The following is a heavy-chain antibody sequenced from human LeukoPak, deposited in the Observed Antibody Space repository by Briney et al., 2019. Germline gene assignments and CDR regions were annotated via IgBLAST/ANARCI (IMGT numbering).Heavy chain of an antibody. CDR1: GFTFDDYA. V-gene: IGHV3-9*01. Sequence: GRSLRLSCAASGFTFDDYAMHWVRQAPGKGLEWVSGISWNSGSIGYADSVKDRFTISRDNAKNSLYLQMNSLRAEDTALYYCAKDYDSSGYYYFDYWGQGTLVTVSS. CDR2: ISWNSGSI. J-gene: IGHJ4*02. D-gene: IGHD3-22*01. CDR3: AKDYDSSGYYYFDY.